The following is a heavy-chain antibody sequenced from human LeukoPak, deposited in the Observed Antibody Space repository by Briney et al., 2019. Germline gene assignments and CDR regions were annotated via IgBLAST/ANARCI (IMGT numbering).Heavy chain of an antibody. CDR1: GGSFSGYY. Sequence: PSETLSLTCAVYGGSFSGYYWSWIRQPPGKGLEWIGEINHSGSTNCNPSLKSRVTISVDTSKSQFSLKLSSVTAADTAVYYCARGSRLVRGVHNWFDPWGQGTLVTVSS. J-gene: IGHJ5*02. CDR2: INHSGST. V-gene: IGHV4-34*01. D-gene: IGHD3-10*01. CDR3: ARGSRLVRGVHNWFDP.